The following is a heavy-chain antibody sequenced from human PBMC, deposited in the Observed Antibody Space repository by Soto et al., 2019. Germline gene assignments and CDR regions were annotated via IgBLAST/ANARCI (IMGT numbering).Heavy chain of an antibody. CDR2: IYHSGST. CDR3: AKERLTGTTYYFDY. CDR1: GGSISSGGYS. D-gene: IGHD1-20*01. Sequence: SETLTLTCAVSGGSISSGGYSWSWIRQPPGKGLEWIGYIYHSGSTYYNPSLKSRVTISVDRSKNQFSLKLSSVTAADTAVYYCAKERLTGTTYYFDYWGQGTLVTVSS. J-gene: IGHJ4*02. V-gene: IGHV4-30-2*01.